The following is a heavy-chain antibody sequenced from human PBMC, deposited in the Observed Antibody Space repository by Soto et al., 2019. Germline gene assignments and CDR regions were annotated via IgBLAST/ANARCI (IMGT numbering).Heavy chain of an antibody. CDR1: GYSFTSYW. J-gene: IGHJ2*01. D-gene: IGHD3-10*01. CDR3: ARHGLWNYYGSGSSLTADL. Sequence: GESLKISCKGSGYSFTSYWIGWVRQMPGKGLEWMGIIYPGDSDTRYSPSFQGQVTISADKSISTAYLQWSSLKASDTAMYYCARHGLWNYYGSGSSLTADLWGRGTLVTVSS. V-gene: IGHV5-51*01. CDR2: IYPGDSDT.